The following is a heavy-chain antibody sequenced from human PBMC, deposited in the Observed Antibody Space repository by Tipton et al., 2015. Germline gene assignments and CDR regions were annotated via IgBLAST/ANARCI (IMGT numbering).Heavy chain of an antibody. CDR2: IKSKPDGGTT. CDR1: GFIFTNAW. CDR3: ATDLSGLQSVWSRC. J-gene: IGHJ4*02. D-gene: IGHD6-19*01. Sequence: SLRLSCEGSGFIFTNAWMSWVRQAPGKGLEWVGRIKSKPDGGTTDYAAPVKGRFIISRDDSKNTLYLQMNSLIPEDTAVYYCATDLSGLQSVWSRCWGRGTLVTVSS. V-gene: IGHV3-15*07.